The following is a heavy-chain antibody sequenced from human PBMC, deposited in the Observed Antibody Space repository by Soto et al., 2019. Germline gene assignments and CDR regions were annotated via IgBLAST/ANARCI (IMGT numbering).Heavy chain of an antibody. CDR1: GGTFSNYA. J-gene: IGHJ5*02. CDR2: IIPILGSA. V-gene: IGHV1-69*11. Sequence: SVKVSCKASGGTFSNYAITWVRQAPGQGLEWLGRIIPILGSANYAQKFRGRVTITADESTTTAYMELSSLRSDDTAVYYCAKDGGKDGYSGNWFDPWGQGTLVTVSS. D-gene: IGHD2-15*01. CDR3: AKDGGKDGYSGNWFDP.